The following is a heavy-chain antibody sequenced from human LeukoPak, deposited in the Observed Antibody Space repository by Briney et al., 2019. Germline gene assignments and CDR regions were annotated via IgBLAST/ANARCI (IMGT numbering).Heavy chain of an antibody. D-gene: IGHD3-22*01. Sequence: TTSETLSLTCTVSGGSISSYYWSWIRQPPGKGLEWIGYIYYSGSTNYNPSLKSRVTISVDTSKNQFSLKLSSVTAADTAVYYCVGAKQWLPSDMWGQGTMVTVSS. CDR3: VGAKQWLPSDM. CDR1: GGSISSYY. CDR2: IYYSGST. J-gene: IGHJ3*02. V-gene: IGHV4-59*01.